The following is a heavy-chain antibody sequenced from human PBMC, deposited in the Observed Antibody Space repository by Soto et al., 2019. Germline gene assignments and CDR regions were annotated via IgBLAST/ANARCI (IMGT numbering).Heavy chain of an antibody. J-gene: IGHJ3*02. CDR2: IWYDGSNK. D-gene: IGHD3-10*01. Sequence: QVQLVESGGGVVQPGRSLRLSCAASGFTFSSYGMHWVRQAPGKGLEWVAVIWYDGSNKYYADSVKGRFTISRDNSKNTLDLQMNSLRAEDTAVYYCARDYAPRELLWFGELGAFDIWGQGTMVTVSS. CDR3: ARDYAPRELLWFGELGAFDI. CDR1: GFTFSSYG. V-gene: IGHV3-33*01.